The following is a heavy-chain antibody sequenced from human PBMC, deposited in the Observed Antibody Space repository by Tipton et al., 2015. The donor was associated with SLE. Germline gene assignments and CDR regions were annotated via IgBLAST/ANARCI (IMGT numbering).Heavy chain of an antibody. CDR2: ISYDGSYK. CDR1: GFTLRNYW. J-gene: IGHJ4*02. V-gene: IGHV3-30*03. D-gene: IGHD7-27*01. CDR3: ASLLTGDGRTD. Sequence: SLRLSCAASGFTLRNYWMNWVRQAPGKGLEWVAIISYDGSYKYYADSVKGRFTISRDNSKNTLYLQMNSLRAEDTAVYYCASLLTGDGRTDWGQGTLVTVSS.